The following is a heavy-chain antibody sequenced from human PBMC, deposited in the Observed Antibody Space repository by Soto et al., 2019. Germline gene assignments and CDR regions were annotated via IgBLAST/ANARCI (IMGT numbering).Heavy chain of an antibody. J-gene: IGHJ4*02. CDR2: IYYSGST. CDR3: ARGLFPGGYYDSSGYYSWDYFDY. Sequence: LSLTCTVSGGSISSYYWSWIRQPPGKGLEWIGYIYYSGSTNYNPSLKSRVTISVDTSKNQFSLKLSSVTAADTAVYYCARGLFPGGYYDSSGYYSWDYFDYWGQGTLVTVSS. CDR1: GGSISSYY. V-gene: IGHV4-59*01. D-gene: IGHD3-22*01.